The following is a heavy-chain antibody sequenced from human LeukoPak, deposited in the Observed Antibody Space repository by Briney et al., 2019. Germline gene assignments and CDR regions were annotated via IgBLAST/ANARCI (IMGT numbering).Heavy chain of an antibody. D-gene: IGHD1-26*01. J-gene: IGHJ6*03. CDR1: GFTLSSYW. V-gene: IGHV3-7*01. CDR3: ARALKGLRRRIGGTTTFECYYYMDV. CDR2: IKQDGSEK. Sequence: GGSLRLSCAASGFTLSSYWMSWVRQAPGKGLEWVANIKQDGSEKYYVDSVKGRFTISRDNGKNSLYLQMNSLRAEDTAVYYCARALKGLRRRIGGTTTFECYYYMDVWGKGTTVTISS.